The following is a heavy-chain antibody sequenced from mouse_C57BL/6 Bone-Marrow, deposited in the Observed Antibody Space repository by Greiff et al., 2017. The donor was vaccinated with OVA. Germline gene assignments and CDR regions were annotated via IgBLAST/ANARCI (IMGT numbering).Heavy chain of an antibody. CDR2: ISYSGSN. CDR3: AREKGGGWYFDV. Sequence: EVQLVESGPGMVKPSQSLSLTCTVTGYSITSGYDWHWIRHFPGNKLEWMGYISYSGSNNYNPSLQSRISITHDKSKNHFFLKLNSVTTEDTATYYCAREKGGGWYFDVWGTGTTVTVSS. J-gene: IGHJ1*03. V-gene: IGHV3-1*01. CDR1: GYSITSGYD.